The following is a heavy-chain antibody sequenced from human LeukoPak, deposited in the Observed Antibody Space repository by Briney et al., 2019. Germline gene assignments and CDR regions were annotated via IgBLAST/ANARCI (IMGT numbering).Heavy chain of an antibody. Sequence: GESLKISCKDSGNSFASSWIGWVRQMPGKGLDWMGIIYPGDSDSRYSASFQGQVTISADKSIRTAYLQWSSLKASDTAMYYCARRNYDILTGYHYYYMDVWGKGTTVTVSS. V-gene: IGHV5-51*01. D-gene: IGHD3-9*01. CDR1: GNSFASSW. J-gene: IGHJ6*03. CDR2: IYPGDSDS. CDR3: ARRNYDILTGYHYYYMDV.